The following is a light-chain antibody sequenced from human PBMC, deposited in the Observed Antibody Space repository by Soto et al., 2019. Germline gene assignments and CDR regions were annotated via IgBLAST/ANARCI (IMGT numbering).Light chain of an antibody. CDR1: QSISSY. V-gene: IGKV1-39*01. CDR3: QQSYMDPIT. J-gene: IGKJ5*01. Sequence: QITQSPSSLSASVGDRVTITCRASQSISSYLNWYQQKPGKAPKLLIYDASRLQSGVPSRFSGSGGGTDFTLSISSVQPEDFATYFCQQSYMDPITFGQGKRREIK. CDR2: DAS.